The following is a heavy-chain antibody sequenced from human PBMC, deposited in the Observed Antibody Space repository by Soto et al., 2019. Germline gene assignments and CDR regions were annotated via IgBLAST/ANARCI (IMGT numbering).Heavy chain of an antibody. CDR2: ITGSGAYT. D-gene: IGHD6-25*01. Sequence: GGSLRLSCAASGFTFSSYAMSWVRQAPGKGLEWVSAITGSGAYTWSADSVKGRFTISRDNSRTTLSLQMSSLRAEDTAVYYCAKGSASGSPYYFDYWGQGTLVTVSS. CDR1: GFTFSSYA. V-gene: IGHV3-23*01. J-gene: IGHJ4*02. CDR3: AKGSASGSPYYFDY.